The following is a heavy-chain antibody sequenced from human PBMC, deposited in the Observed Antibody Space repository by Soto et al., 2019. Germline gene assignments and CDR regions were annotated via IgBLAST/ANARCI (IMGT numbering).Heavy chain of an antibody. CDR2: VSPDGNNK. CDR3: ANQGTTRHSPTDS. J-gene: IGHJ4*02. Sequence: QVQLVESGGGVVQPGGSLRLSCAASGFTFSSSAVHWVRQTPGRGLEWVAVVSPDGNNKYYADSVRGRFTVSRDNSRSTLYLQMNSLRFEDAAVYYCANQGTTRHSPTDSWGQGTLVTVSS. D-gene: IGHD1-1*01. CDR1: GFTFSSSA. V-gene: IGHV3-30-3*01.